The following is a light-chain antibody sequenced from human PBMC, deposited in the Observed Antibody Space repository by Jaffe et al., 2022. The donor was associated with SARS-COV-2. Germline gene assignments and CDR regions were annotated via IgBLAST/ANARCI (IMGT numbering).Light chain of an antibody. V-gene: IGLV8-61*01. CDR3: VLYMGHGIWV. CDR1: SGAVSTGYA. CDR2: STN. Sequence: QTVVTQEPSLSVSPGGTVTLTCGLNSGAVSTGYAPSWYRQTPGQPPRTLIYSTNTRSPGVPDRFSGSILGNKAALTITGAQADDESDYYCVLYMGHGIWVIGGGTKLTVL. J-gene: IGLJ3*02.